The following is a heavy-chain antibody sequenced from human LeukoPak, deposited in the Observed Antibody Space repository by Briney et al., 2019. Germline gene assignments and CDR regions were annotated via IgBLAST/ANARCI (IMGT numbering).Heavy chain of an antibody. J-gene: IGHJ5*02. CDR3: ARDPSRIAVAGTTLRFGFDP. CDR2: IKEDGSAD. D-gene: IGHD6-19*01. V-gene: IGHV3-7*01. CDR1: GFTFSRNW. Sequence: PGGSLRLSCAASGFTFSRNWMSWVRQAPGKGLEWVANIKEDGSADYYMDSVKGRFTISRDNAKNSLYLQMSSLRVEDTAVYYCARDPSRIAVAGTTLRFGFDPWGQGTLVTVSS.